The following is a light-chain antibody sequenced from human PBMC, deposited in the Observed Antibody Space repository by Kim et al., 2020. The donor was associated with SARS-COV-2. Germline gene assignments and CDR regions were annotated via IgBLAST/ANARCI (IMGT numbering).Light chain of an antibody. CDR2: AAS. Sequence: GDRVTITCRASRDINNYLAWYQQRPGKVPKLLLYAASTLQSGVPSRFSGSGSGTDFTLTTSSLQPEDVATYYCQKDNSAPFTFGGGTKVDIK. CDR3: QKDNSAPFT. CDR1: RDINNY. J-gene: IGKJ4*01. V-gene: IGKV1-27*01.